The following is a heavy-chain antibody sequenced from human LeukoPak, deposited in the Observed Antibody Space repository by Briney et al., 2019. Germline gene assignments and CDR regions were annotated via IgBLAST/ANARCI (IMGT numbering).Heavy chain of an antibody. J-gene: IGHJ4*02. V-gene: IGHV1-3*01. Sequence: ASVKVSCKDSGYTFTSYAMHWVRQAPGQRLEWMGWINAGNGNTKYSQKFQARVTITRDTSASTAYMELSSLRSEDTAVYYCARDRYYDFWSGYHYWGQGTLVTVSS. CDR2: INAGNGNT. CDR3: ARDRYYDFWSGYHY. D-gene: IGHD3-3*01. CDR1: GYTFTSYA.